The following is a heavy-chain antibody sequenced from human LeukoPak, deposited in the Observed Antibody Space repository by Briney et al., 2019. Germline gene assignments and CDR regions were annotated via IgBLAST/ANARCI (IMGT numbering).Heavy chain of an antibody. D-gene: IGHD2-21*01. CDR1: GFSFNSAA. CDR3: AKDIQGSY. V-gene: IGHV3-23*01. J-gene: IGHJ4*02. Sequence: GGSLRLPCAASGFSFNSAAMTWVRQAPGKGLEWVSLVSSSGANTYYADSVKGRFTISRDNSKNTLYLQMNSLRAEDTAIYYCAKDIQGSYWGQGTLVTVSS. CDR2: VSSSGANT.